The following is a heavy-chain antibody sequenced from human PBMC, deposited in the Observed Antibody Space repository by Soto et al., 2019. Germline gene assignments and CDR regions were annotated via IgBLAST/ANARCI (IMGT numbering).Heavy chain of an antibody. J-gene: IGHJ6*02. CDR3: AREDSGWAYYYYGMDV. Sequence: PWQTLSRTCAMSWDIVSSNSAALNWIRQSPSRGLEWLGRTYYRSKWYNDYAVSVKSRITINPDTSKNQFSLQLNSVTPEDTAVYYCAREDSGWAYYYYGMDVWGQGTTVTVSS. CDR2: TYYRSKWYN. V-gene: IGHV6-1*01. CDR1: WDIVSSNSAA. D-gene: IGHD6-19*01.